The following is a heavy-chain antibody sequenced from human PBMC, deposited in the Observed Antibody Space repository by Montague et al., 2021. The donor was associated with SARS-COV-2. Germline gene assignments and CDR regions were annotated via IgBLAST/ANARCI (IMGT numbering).Heavy chain of an antibody. CDR3: ARGREHFNMIVVVMTGGEYYFDY. CDR2: IHHRGTS. J-gene: IGHJ4*02. CDR1: GGSFSDYF. Sequence: SETLSLTCAVYGGSFSDYFWTWIRQPPGKGLEWIGEIHHRGTSNYNPSLKSRVSISVDTSKNQFSLYLGSVAAADTAVYYCARGREHFNMIVVVMTGGEYYFDYWGQGTLVTVSS. V-gene: IGHV4-34*01. D-gene: IGHD3-22*01.